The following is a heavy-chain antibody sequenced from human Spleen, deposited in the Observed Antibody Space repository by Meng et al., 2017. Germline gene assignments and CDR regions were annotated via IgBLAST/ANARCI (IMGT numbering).Heavy chain of an antibody. CDR3: ARGGYDVLTASYSRPYDY. D-gene: IGHD3-9*01. CDR2: IYPNDSDS. Sequence: GESLKISCQGSGYNFNSNWIAWVRQMPGKGLEWMGIIYPNDSDSRYSPSFQGQVTISADKSISTVYLQWSSLKASDTAMYYCARGGYDVLTASYSRPYDYWGQGTLVTVSS. CDR1: GYNFNSNW. J-gene: IGHJ4*02. V-gene: IGHV5-51*01.